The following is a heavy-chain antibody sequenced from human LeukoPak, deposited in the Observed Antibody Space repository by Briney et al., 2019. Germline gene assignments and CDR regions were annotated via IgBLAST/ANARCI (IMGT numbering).Heavy chain of an antibody. V-gene: IGHV3-23*01. CDR3: AKDEEFTMIVVLTPWGGGVDY. CDR1: GFTFSSYA. J-gene: IGHJ4*02. D-gene: IGHD3-22*01. CDR2: ISGSGGST. Sequence: QPGGSLRLSCAASGFTFSSYAMSWVRQAPGKGLEWVSAISGSGGSTYYADSVKGRFTISRDNSKNTLYLQMNSLRAEDTAVYYCAKDEEFTMIVVLTPWGGGVDYWGQGTLVTVSS.